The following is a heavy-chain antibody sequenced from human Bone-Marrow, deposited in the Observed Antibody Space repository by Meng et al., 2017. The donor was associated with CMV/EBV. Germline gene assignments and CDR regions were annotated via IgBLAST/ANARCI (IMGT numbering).Heavy chain of an antibody. J-gene: IGHJ3*02. D-gene: IGHD2-2*01. CDR3: ARVSVRVPAAQEAFDI. Sequence: SVKVSCKASGGTFSSYAISWVRQAPGQGLEWMGGIIPILGIANYAQKFQGRVTITADKSTSTAYMELSSLRSEDTAVYYCARVSVRVPAAQEAFDIWGQGTMVTVSS. V-gene: IGHV1-69*10. CDR1: GGTFSSYA. CDR2: IIPILGIA.